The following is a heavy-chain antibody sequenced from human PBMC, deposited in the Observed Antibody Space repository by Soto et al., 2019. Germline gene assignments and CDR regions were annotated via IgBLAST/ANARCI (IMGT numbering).Heavy chain of an antibody. CDR1: GFSFSDYY. J-gene: IGHJ6*03. V-gene: IGHV3-11*01. CDR2: TSTSGSST. CDR3: ANFAKNYYHYMDV. Sequence: GGSLRLSCAASGFSFSDYYMSWIRQAPGKGLEWVSLTSTSGSSTDYADSVKGRFTISRDDAKNSLSLQMNSLRAEDTAVYYCANFAKNYYHYMDVWGKGSTVTVSS.